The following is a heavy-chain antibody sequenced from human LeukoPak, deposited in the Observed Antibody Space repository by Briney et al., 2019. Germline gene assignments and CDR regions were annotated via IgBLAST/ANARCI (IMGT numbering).Heavy chain of an antibody. J-gene: IGHJ6*03. V-gene: IGHV1-18*01. Sequence: GASVKVSCKASGYTFTSYGISWVRQAPGQGPEWMGWISAHNGDTSYEEKLQGRVTMTTDTSTSTAYMELRSLRSDDTAVYYCARDKETVATYYYYYMDVWGKGTTVTVS. CDR1: GYTFTSYG. D-gene: IGHD6-19*01. CDR2: ISAHNGDT. CDR3: ARDKETVATYYYYYMDV.